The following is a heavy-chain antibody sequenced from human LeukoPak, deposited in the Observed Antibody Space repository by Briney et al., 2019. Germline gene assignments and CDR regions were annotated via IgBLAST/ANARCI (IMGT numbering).Heavy chain of an antibody. J-gene: IGHJ4*02. CDR1: GFGLSVLS. Sequence: ASVKVSCKISGFGLSVLSIHWMRQAPGKGLEWVGGIRPETGEPIYAQKFQGRVTVTEDTVIDTGYMELRSLTSDDTAVYFCTTDSGRSYFYFNFWGQGTLVTVSS. CDR3: TTDSGRSYFYFNF. V-gene: IGHV1-24*01. CDR2: IRPETGEP. D-gene: IGHD3-10*01.